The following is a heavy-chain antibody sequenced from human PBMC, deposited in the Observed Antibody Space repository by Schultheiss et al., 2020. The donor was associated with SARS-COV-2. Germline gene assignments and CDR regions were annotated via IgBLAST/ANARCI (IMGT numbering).Heavy chain of an antibody. V-gene: IGHV1-46*01. CDR2: INPSGGST. D-gene: IGHD3-22*01. CDR3: AREKVRYYDSSGYQPSY. Sequence: ASVKVSCKAYGYTFTSYYMHWVRQAPGQGLEWMGIINPSGGSTSYAQKFQGRVTMTRDTSTSTVYMELSSLRSEDTAVYYCAREKVRYYDSSGYQPSYWGQGTLVTVSS. J-gene: IGHJ4*02. CDR1: GYTFTSYY.